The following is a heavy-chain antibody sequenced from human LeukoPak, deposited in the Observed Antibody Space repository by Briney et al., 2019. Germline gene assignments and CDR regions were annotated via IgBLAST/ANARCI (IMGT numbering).Heavy chain of an antibody. Sequence: SETLSLTCTVSGGCISSSSYYWGWIRQPPGKGLEWIGSIYYSGSTYYNPSLKSRVTISVDTSKNQFSLKLSSVTAADTAVYYCARESGDILTGPDAFDIWGQGTMVTVSS. J-gene: IGHJ3*02. CDR2: IYYSGST. V-gene: IGHV4-39*07. CDR3: ARESGDILTGPDAFDI. D-gene: IGHD3-9*01. CDR1: GGCISSSSYY.